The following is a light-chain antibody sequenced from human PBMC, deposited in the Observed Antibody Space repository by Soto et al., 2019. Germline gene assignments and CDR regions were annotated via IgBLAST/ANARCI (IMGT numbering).Light chain of an antibody. Sequence: QVTQSPPTLSASVGDRVTITCRASQTISTWMAWYQQKPGKAPKLLVYDASTLQSGVASRFSGSGSGTEFTLIISGLQPDDSATYYCLQDYNYPFTFGQGTKVDIK. J-gene: IGKJ2*01. CDR2: DAS. CDR1: QTISTW. V-gene: IGKV1-5*01. CDR3: LQDYNYPFT.